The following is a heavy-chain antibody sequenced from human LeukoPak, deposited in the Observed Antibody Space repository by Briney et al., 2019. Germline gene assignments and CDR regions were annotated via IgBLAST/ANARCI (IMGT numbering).Heavy chain of an antibody. D-gene: IGHD3-10*01. Sequence: GGSLRLSCAASGFTFSSYAMSWVRQAPGKGLEWVSAISGSGGSTYYADSVKGRFTISRDNPKNTLYLQMNSLRAEDTAVYYCAREPGGWEMVRGVITNPMDVWGQRTTVTVSS. CDR1: GFTFSSYA. CDR2: ISGSGGST. V-gene: IGHV3-23*01. CDR3: AREPGGWEMVRGVITNPMDV. J-gene: IGHJ6*02.